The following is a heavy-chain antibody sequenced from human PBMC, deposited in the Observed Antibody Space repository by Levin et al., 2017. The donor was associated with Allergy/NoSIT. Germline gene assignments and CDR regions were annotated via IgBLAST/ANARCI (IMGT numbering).Heavy chain of an antibody. V-gene: IGHV1-2*02. CDR3: AREISDRETNSFYGMDV. CDR2: INPNSGGT. J-gene: IGHJ6*02. Sequence: ASVKVSCKASGYSFTAYYVFWVRQAPGQGLEWMGWINPNSGGTNYVQKFQGRVTMTRDTSINTAYMELRRLSSDDTAVYYCAREISDRETNSFYGMDVWGQGATVTVSS. D-gene: IGHD1-14*01. CDR1: GYSFTAYY.